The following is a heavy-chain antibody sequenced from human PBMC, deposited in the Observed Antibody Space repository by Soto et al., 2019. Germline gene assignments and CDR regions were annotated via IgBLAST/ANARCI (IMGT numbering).Heavy chain of an antibody. CDR1: GHTFTSYG. CDR3: ARVTYSGSEVGY. D-gene: IGHD1-26*01. J-gene: IGHJ4*02. V-gene: IGHV1-18*04. Sequence: ASVKVSCKASGHTFTSYGISWVRQAPGQGLEWMGWISAYNGNTNYAQKLQGRVTMTTDTSTSTAYMELRSLRSDDTAVYYCARVTYSGSEVGYWGQGTLVTVSS. CDR2: ISAYNGNT.